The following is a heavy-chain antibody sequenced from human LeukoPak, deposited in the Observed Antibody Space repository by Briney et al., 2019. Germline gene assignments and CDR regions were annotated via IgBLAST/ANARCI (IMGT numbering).Heavy chain of an antibody. Sequence: SQTLSLTCDISGDSVSSNSAAWNWIRQSPSRGLEWLGRTYYRSKWYNDYTVSVKSRITIHPDTSKNQFSLQLNSVTPEDTAVYYCAREDPYSSGWYASFDYWGQGTLVTVSS. CDR3: AREDPYSSGWYASFDY. CDR1: GDSVSSNSAA. V-gene: IGHV6-1*01. D-gene: IGHD6-19*01. J-gene: IGHJ4*02. CDR2: TYYRSKWYN.